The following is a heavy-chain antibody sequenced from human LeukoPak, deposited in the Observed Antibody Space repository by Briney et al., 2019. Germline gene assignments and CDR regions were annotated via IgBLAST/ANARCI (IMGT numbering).Heavy chain of an antibody. Sequence: ASVKVSCKASGYTFTSYYMHWVRQAPGQGLEWMGIINPSGGSTSYAQKFQGRVTMTRDTSTSTVYMELSSLRSEDTAVYYCARDLGSGSDSSGWYLTNYYYYYMDVWGQGTMVTVSS. V-gene: IGHV1-46*01. CDR3: ARDLGSGSDSSGWYLTNYYYYYMDV. CDR2: INPSGGST. CDR1: GYTFTSYY. J-gene: IGHJ6*03. D-gene: IGHD6-19*01.